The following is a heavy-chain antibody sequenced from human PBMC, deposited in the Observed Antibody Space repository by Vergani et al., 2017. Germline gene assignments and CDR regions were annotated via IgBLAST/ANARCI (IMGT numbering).Heavy chain of an antibody. J-gene: IGHJ5*02. Sequence: QVQLVQSGAEVKKPGASVKVSCKASGYTFTGYYMHWVRQAPGKGLEWMGWINPNSGGTNYAQKFQGRVTMTRDTSISTAYMELSRLRSDDTAVYYCARGQGVQLWSLNWFDPWGQGTLVTVSS. CDR3: ARGQGVQLWSLNWFDP. CDR2: INPNSGGT. V-gene: IGHV1-2*02. CDR1: GYTFTGYY. D-gene: IGHD5-18*01.